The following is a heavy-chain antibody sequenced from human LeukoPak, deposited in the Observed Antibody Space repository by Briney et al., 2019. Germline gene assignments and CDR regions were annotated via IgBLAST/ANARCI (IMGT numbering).Heavy chain of an antibody. CDR1: GGSISSSSYY. V-gene: IGHV4-39*01. D-gene: IGHD5-18*01. J-gene: IGHJ4*02. Sequence: SETLSLTCTVSGGSISSSSYYWGWIRQPPGKGLEWIGSIYYSGSTYYNPSLKSRVTISVDTSKNQFSLKLSSVTAADTAVYYCAAEGYSYGYRYFDYWGQGTLVTVSS. CDR2: IYYSGST. CDR3: AAEGYSYGYRYFDY.